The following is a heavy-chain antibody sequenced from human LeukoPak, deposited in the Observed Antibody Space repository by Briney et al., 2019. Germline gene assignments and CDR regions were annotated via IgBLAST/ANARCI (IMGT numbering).Heavy chain of an antibody. CDR1: GFIFSRDG. CDR2: IWYDGSKK. D-gene: IGHD1-26*01. V-gene: IGHV3-33*01. Sequence: GGSLRLSCAASGFIFSRDGMHWVRQAPGKGLEWVAVIWYDGSKKYYADSVKGRFTISRDNSKNTLYLQMNSLRAEDTAVYYCARDLWLVGATLDYWGQGTLVTVSS. CDR3: ARDLWLVGATLDY. J-gene: IGHJ4*02.